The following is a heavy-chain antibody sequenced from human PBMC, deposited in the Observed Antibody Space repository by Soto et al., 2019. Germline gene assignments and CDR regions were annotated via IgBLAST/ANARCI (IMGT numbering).Heavy chain of an antibody. CDR3: ARGETYYDFWSGRRTTEFDP. J-gene: IGHJ5*02. CDR2: INHSGST. CDR1: GGSFSGYY. Sequence: QVQLQQWGAGLLKPSETLSLTCAVYGGSFSGYYWSWIRQPPGKGLEWIGEINHSGSTNYNPSLKSRVTISVDTSKNQFSLKLSSVTAADTAVYYCARGETYYDFWSGRRTTEFDPWGQGTLVTVSS. D-gene: IGHD3-3*01. V-gene: IGHV4-34*01.